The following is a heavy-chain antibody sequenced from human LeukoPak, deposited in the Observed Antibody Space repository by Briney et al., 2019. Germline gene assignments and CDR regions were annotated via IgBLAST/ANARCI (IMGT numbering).Heavy chain of an antibody. V-gene: IGHV1-69*13. Sequence: ASVKVSCKASGGTFSSYAISWVRQAPGQGLEWMGGIIPIFGTANYAQKFQGRVTITADESTSTAYMELSSLRSEDTAVYYCARELIVGATAYFDLWGRGTLVTVSS. CDR1: GGTFSSYA. CDR3: ARELIVGATAYFDL. D-gene: IGHD1-26*01. J-gene: IGHJ2*01. CDR2: IIPIFGTA.